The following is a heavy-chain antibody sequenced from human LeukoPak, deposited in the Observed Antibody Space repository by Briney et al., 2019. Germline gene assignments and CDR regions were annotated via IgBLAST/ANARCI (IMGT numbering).Heavy chain of an antibody. D-gene: IGHD3-16*01. J-gene: IGHJ5*02. CDR3: ARAPIPYDRSRTDYRFDP. CDR2: IDYSGST. CDR1: GGSISSYY. V-gene: IGHV4-59*01. Sequence: SETLSLTCSVSGGSISSYYWSWIRQPRGKGLEWIGYIDYSGSTNYNPSLKSRVTISLDTSKSQFSLKLTSVTAADTAVYYCARAPIPYDRSRTDYRFDPWGQGTLVTVAS.